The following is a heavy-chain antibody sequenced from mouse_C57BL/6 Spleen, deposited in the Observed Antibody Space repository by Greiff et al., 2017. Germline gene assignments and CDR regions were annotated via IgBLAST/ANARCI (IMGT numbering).Heavy chain of an antibody. J-gene: IGHJ3*01. CDR1: GFTFSSYG. D-gene: IGHD1-1*01. V-gene: IGHV5-6*01. CDR3: ARQSKYPVAPFAY. Sequence: EVKLMESGGDLVKPGGSLKLSCAASGFTFSSYGMSWVRQTPDKRLEWVATISSGGSYTYYPDSVKGRFTISRDNAKNTLYLQMSSLKSEDTAMYYCARQSKYPVAPFAYWGQGTLVTVSA. CDR2: ISSGGSYT.